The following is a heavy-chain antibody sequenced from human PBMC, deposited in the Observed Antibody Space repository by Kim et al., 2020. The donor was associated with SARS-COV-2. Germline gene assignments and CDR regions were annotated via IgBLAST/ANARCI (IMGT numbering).Heavy chain of an antibody. CDR2: INYSGTS. J-gene: IGHJ4*02. D-gene: IGHD3-16*02. Sequence: SETLSLTCTVSGGSVSHTSSYWGYIRQPPGKALEWIGTINYSGTSYYNPSLRSRVTLSVDTSKNQFSLTVNSVTAADSAVYYCTRMGGTYRYLDHWGQGT. CDR1: GGSVSHTSSY. V-gene: IGHV4-39*01. CDR3: TRMGGTYRYLDH.